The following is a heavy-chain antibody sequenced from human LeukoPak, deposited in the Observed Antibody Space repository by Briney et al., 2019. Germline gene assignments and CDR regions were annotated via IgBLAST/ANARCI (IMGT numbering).Heavy chain of an antibody. V-gene: IGHV3-30*02. Sequence: GGSLRLSCAASGFTFSSYGMHWVRQAPGKGLEWAAFIHYDGSNKYYADSVKGRFTISRDNSKNTLYLQMNSLRAEDTAVYYCAKDASSGFTRYFDYWGQGTLVTVSS. D-gene: IGHD6-19*01. CDR2: IHYDGSNK. J-gene: IGHJ4*02. CDR1: GFTFSSYG. CDR3: AKDASSGFTRYFDY.